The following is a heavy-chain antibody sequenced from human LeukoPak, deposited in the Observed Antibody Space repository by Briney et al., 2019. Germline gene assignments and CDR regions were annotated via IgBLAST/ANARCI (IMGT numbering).Heavy chain of an antibody. CDR1: GYTFTSYD. Sequence: ASVKVSCKASGYTFTSYDINWGRQATGQGHEGMGWMNPNSGNTGYAQKVQGRVTMTRNTSISKAYMELSSLRSEDTAVYYCAKAVAGLDSYYYYYMDVWGKGTPVTVSS. J-gene: IGHJ6*03. D-gene: IGHD6-19*01. V-gene: IGHV1-8*01. CDR3: AKAVAGLDSYYYYYMDV. CDR2: MNPNSGNT.